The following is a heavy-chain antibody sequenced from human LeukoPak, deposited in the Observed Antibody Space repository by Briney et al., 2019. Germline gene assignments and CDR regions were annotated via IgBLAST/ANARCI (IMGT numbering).Heavy chain of an antibody. CDR2: IYPGDSDT. CDR1: GYSFTTYW. D-gene: IGHD4-23*01. V-gene: IGHV5-51*01. CDR3: ARRRWADAFDI. J-gene: IGHJ3*02. Sequence: GESLKISCKDSGYSFTTYWIAWVRQMPGKGLEWMGIIYPGDSDTTYSPSFQGQVTISADKSISTAYLQWNSLKASDTAMYYCARRRWADAFDIWGQGTMVTVSS.